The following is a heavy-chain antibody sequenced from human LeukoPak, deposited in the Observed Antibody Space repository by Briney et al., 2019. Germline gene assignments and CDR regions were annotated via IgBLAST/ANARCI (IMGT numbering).Heavy chain of an antibody. CDR1: GFTFDDYG. D-gene: IGHD6-13*01. J-gene: IGHJ6*03. CDR3: ARHAAAGPYAYYYMGV. Sequence: GGSLRLSCAASGFTFDDYGMSWVRQAPGKGLEWVSGINWKGGSTGYADSVKGRFTISRDNAKNSLYLQVNSLRAEDTALYYCARHAAAGPYAYYYMGVWGKGTTVTVSS. CDR2: INWKGGST. V-gene: IGHV3-20*04.